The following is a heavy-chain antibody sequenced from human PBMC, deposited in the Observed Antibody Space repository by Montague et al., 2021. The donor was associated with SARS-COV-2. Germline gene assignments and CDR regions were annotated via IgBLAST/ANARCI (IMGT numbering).Heavy chain of an antibody. CDR2: IYTLGST. V-gene: IGHV4-61*09. Sequence: TLSLTCTVSGDSIGSGDYHWSWVRQPAGKGLEWIGYIYTLGSTSYNPSIKSRVTISMDTSKNQLSLKLSSVTVADTAVYFCARSPYRTTYLNGMDVWGQGTTVTVSS. D-gene: IGHD1-14*01. CDR3: ARSPYRTTYLNGMDV. CDR1: GDSIGSGDYH. J-gene: IGHJ6*02.